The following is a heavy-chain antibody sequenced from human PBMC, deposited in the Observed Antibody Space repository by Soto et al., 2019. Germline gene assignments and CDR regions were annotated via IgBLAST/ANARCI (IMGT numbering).Heavy chain of an antibody. V-gene: IGHV3-15*01. CDR3: ATCGGDCYLNY. CDR1: GFTFTNAW. CDR2: IKSKSVGGTV. D-gene: IGHD2-21*02. Sequence: GSLRLSCAASGFTFTNAWMNWVRQAPGKGLEWVGRIKSKSVGGTVNYAAPVKGRFTISRDYSGNTLYLQMNSLKTEDTAVYYCATCGGDCYLNYWGQRALVTVSS. J-gene: IGHJ4*02.